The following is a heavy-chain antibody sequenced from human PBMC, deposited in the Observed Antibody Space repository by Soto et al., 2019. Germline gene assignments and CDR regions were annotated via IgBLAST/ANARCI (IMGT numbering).Heavy chain of an antibody. V-gene: IGHV3-23*01. Sequence: PGGSLRLSCAASGFTFSTYAMIWVRQAPGKGLEWVSAISGSGDSTYYADSVKGRFTISRGNSKNTLYLQMSSLRAEDTAIYYCAKDSFINLRGYDSYWGQGTLVTVT. J-gene: IGHJ4*02. CDR3: AKDSFINLRGYDSY. D-gene: IGHD5-12*01. CDR1: GFTFSTYA. CDR2: ISGSGDST.